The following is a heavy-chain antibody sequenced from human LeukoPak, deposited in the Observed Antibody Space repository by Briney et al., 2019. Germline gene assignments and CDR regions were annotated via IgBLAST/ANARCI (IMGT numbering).Heavy chain of an antibody. CDR1: GGSITGSY. D-gene: IGHD3-10*01. CDR2: IISGGSL. CDR3: ARSGPDLWFGVRRVSTLYWYFDL. Sequence: SETLSLTCSVSGGSITGSYWSWIRQPPGKGLEWIGYIISGGSLNYNPSLKSRVTISVDTSKNQFSLKLSSVTAADTAVYYCARSGPDLWFGVRRVSTLYWYFDLWGRGTLVTVSS. V-gene: IGHV4-59*08. J-gene: IGHJ2*01.